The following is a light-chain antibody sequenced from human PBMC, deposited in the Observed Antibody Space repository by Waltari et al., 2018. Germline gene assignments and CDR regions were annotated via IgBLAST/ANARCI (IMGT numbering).Light chain of an antibody. CDR1: SSNIGNYF. Sequence: QSVLTQPPSVSAAPGQKVTISCSGSSSNIGNYFVSWYHQLPGATPKLLIYDNNKGPSGIPDRFAASKSGTSSTLDITGLQIGDEADYYCATWDNSLTAVVFGGGTKLTVL. CDR3: ATWDNSLTAVV. J-gene: IGLJ2*01. V-gene: IGLV1-51*01. CDR2: DNN.